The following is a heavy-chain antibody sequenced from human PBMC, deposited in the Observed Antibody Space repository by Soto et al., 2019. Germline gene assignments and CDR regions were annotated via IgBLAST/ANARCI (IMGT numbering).Heavy chain of an antibody. CDR1: GYTLTELS. CDR2: FDPEDGET. J-gene: IGHJ4*02. Sequence: ASVKVSCKVSGYTLTELSMHWVRQAPGKGLEWMGGFDPEDGETIYAQKFQGRVTMTEDTSTDTACMELSSLRSEDTAVYYCATALYGTTVTFCSYWGQGTLVTVSS. CDR3: ATALYGTTVTFCSY. V-gene: IGHV1-24*01. D-gene: IGHD4-17*01.